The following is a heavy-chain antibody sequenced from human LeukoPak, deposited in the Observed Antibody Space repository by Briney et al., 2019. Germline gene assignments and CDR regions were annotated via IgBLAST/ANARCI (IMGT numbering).Heavy chain of an antibody. CDR2: IYSGSDT. V-gene: IGHV3-53*01. J-gene: IGHJ4*02. CDR1: GSTVSSNY. D-gene: IGHD4-17*01. CDR3: TSADYGAYDY. Sequence: GGSLRLSCAASGSTVSSNYMSWVRQAPGEGLEWVSVIYSGSDTYYVDSVKGRFTISRDNSKNTLYLQMNSLRVEDTAVYYCTSADYGAYDYWGQGTLVTVSS.